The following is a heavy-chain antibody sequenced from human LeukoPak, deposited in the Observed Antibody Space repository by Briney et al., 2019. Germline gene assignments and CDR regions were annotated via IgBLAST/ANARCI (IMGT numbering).Heavy chain of an antibody. CDR3: AKEGRSLQTY. J-gene: IGHJ4*02. V-gene: IGHV3-74*01. CDR1: GLTFSSHW. CDR2: ITNDGSST. D-gene: IGHD5-24*01. Sequence: GGSLRLSCAASGLTFSSHWMHWVRQAPGKGLVWVSRITNDGSSTTYADSVKGRFTISRDNAKNSLYLQMNSLRVEDTAVYYCAKEGRSLQTYWGQGTLVTVSS.